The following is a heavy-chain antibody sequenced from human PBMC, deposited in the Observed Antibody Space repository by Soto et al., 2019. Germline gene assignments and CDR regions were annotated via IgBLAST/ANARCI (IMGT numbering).Heavy chain of an antibody. CDR1: GYSFTSYW. CDR2: IYPGDSDT. Sequence: GESLKISCKGSGYSFTSYWIGWVRQMPGKGLEWMGIIYPGDSDTRYSPSFQGQVTISADKSISTAYLQWSSLKASDTAMYYCARRLAAAGTKNYGMDVWGQGTTVTSP. J-gene: IGHJ6*02. V-gene: IGHV5-51*01. D-gene: IGHD6-13*01. CDR3: ARRLAAAGTKNYGMDV.